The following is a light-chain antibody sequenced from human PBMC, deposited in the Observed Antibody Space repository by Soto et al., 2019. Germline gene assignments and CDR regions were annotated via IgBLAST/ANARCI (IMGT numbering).Light chain of an antibody. CDR2: SAS. J-gene: IGKJ4*01. Sequence: DIHVTQSPSSVSASVGDGVTITCRASQAITSWLAWYQQKPGRAPKLLIYSASSLQSGAPSRFTGSGSGTDFTLTITSLQPDDAAVYYCQQTRSFPLTFGGGTNVDIK. CDR3: QQTRSFPLT. V-gene: IGKV1-12*01. CDR1: QAITSW.